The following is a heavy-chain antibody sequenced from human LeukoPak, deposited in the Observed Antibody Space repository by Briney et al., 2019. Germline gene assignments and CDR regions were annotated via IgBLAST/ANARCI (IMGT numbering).Heavy chain of an antibody. Sequence: GGSLRLSCAASGFTFSIYAMSWVRQAPGKGLEWVSAISGSGGSTYYTDSVKGRFTISRDNSKNTLYLQMNSLRAEDTAVYYCARARSYGPLVYFDYWGQGTLVTVSS. CDR2: ISGSGGST. J-gene: IGHJ4*02. D-gene: IGHD5-18*01. CDR3: ARARSYGPLVYFDY. V-gene: IGHV3-23*01. CDR1: GFTFSIYA.